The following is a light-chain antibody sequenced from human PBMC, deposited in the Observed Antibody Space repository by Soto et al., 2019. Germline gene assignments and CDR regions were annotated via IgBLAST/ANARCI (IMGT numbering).Light chain of an antibody. J-gene: IGKJ1*01. CDR3: QQSYSTLWT. Sequence: DIQMTQSPSSLSASVGDRVTITCRASQSISNYLNWYQQKPGKAPKLLIYAASSLQSGVPSRFSGSGSGTDFTLTIRSLQPEDFATYYCQQSYSTLWTFGQGTKVEIK. V-gene: IGKV1-39*01. CDR2: AAS. CDR1: QSISNY.